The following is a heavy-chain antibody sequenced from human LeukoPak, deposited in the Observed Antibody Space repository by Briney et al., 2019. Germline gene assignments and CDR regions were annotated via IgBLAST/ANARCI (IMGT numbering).Heavy chain of an antibody. J-gene: IGHJ4*02. V-gene: IGHV3-30-3*01. CDR3: ARDPQPGPPDYFDS. CDR1: GFTLRSYT. D-gene: IGHD3-10*01. Sequence: PGGSLRLSCAAYGFTLRSYTMHWVRQAPGKGLEWVSVISVDGSNKYYADSVLGRFTISRDTSKNTLYLQMNSLRAEDTALYYCARDPQPGPPDYFDSWGQGTLVTVSS. CDR2: ISVDGSNK.